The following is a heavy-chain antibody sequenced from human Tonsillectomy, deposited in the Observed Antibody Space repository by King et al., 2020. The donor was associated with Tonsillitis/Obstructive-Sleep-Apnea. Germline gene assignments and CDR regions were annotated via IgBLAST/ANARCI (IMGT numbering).Heavy chain of an antibody. V-gene: IGHV4-34*01. CDR1: GESFSGYY. J-gene: IGHJ6*03. Sequence: QVQLQQWGAGLLKPSETLSLTCAVYGESFSGYYWNWIRQPPGKGLEWIGEINYIESTNYNPSLKSRVTISIDTSKNQFSLKLNSLTAADTVVYYCASGFLGGGPVYYYYYMDVWGKGTPVTVSS. CDR3: ASGFLGGGPVYYYYYMDV. D-gene: IGHD3-16*01. CDR2: INYIEST.